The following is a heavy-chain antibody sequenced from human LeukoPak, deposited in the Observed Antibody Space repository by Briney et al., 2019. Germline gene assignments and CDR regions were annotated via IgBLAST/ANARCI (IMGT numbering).Heavy chain of an antibody. CDR2: IYYSGST. D-gene: IGHD6-13*01. V-gene: IGHV4-59*01. CDR1: GVSISSYY. CDR3: ARDNGAAVDY. Sequence: SETLSLTCTVSGVSISSYYWSWIRQPPGKGLEWIGYIYYSGSTNYNPSLKSRVTISVDTSKNQFSLKLSSVTAADTAVYYCARDNGAAVDYWGQGTLVTVSS. J-gene: IGHJ4*02.